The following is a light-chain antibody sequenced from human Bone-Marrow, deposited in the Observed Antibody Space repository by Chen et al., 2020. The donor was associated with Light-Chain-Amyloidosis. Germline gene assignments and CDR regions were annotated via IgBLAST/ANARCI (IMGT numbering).Light chain of an antibody. CDR1: NSDVGRYDY. J-gene: IGLJ3*02. V-gene: IGLV2-8*01. CDR3: CSYAGDSWV. CDR2: EVI. Sequence: QSALTQPPSASGSPGQSVTISCTGTNSDVGRYDYVSWYQQHPGKAPNFLMYEVIKRSSGVPDRFAGSKSGNTASLTVSGLQAEDEADYYCCSYAGDSWVFGGGTKLTVL.